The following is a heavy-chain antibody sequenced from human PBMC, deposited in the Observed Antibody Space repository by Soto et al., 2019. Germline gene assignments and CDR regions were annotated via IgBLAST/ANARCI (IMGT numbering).Heavy chain of an antibody. V-gene: IGHV3-74*01. J-gene: IGHJ5*02. CDR1: GFTFSSYW. CDR2: ISSDDSSI. CDR3: GRASSSGYYYEEFDP. Sequence: HPGGSLRLSCAASGFTFSSYWMHWVRQAPGKGLVWVSRISSDDSSINYADSVKGRFTISRDNAKDTLYLQMNSLRVEDTAVYYCGRASSSGYYYEEFDPWGQGTLVTVSS. D-gene: IGHD3-22*01.